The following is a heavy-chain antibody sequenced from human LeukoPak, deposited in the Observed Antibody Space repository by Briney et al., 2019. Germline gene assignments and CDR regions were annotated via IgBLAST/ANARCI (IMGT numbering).Heavy chain of an antibody. CDR3: AKRGVVIRVILVGFHKEAYYFDS. J-gene: IGHJ4*02. Sequence: PGGSLRLSCAVSGITLSNYVMSWVRQAPGKGLEWGAGISDSGGRTNYAYSVRGRFTISRDNPKNTLYLQMNSWRAEDTAVYFCAKRGVVIRVILVGFHKEAYYFDSWGQGALVTVSS. CDR2: ISDSGGRT. V-gene: IGHV3-23*01. D-gene: IGHD3-22*01. CDR1: GITLSNYV.